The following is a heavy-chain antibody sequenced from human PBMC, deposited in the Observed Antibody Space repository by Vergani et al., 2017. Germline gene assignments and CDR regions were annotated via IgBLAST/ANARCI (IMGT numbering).Heavy chain of an antibody. CDR1: GGTFSSYA. V-gene: IGHV1-69*01. D-gene: IGHD3-22*01. CDR3: ARAHLRITMIENYYYYMDV. CDR2: IIPIFGTA. J-gene: IGHJ6*03. Sequence: QVQLVQSGAEVKKPGSSVKVSCKASGGTFSSYAISWVRQAPGQGLEWMGGIIPIFGTANYAQKCQGRVTITADESTSTAYMELSSLRSEDTAVYYCARAHLRITMIENYYYYMDVWGKGTTVTVSS.